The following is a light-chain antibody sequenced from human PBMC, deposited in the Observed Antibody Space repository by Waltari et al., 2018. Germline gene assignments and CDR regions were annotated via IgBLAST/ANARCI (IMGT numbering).Light chain of an antibody. CDR1: QSVKRW. J-gene: IGKJ1*01. Sequence: DIQMTQSPSTLSASVEDKVTITRRASQSVKRWIAWYQQKPGKAPKLLISKAPAIQNGVAARFSGGGSGTEFTLTISNLEPDDSATYYCQQYGGCPVTFGHGTKVEIK. V-gene: IGKV1-5*03. CDR3: QQYGGCPVT. CDR2: KAP.